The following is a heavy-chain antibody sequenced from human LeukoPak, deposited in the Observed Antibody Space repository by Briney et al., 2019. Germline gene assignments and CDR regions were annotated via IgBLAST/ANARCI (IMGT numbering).Heavy chain of an antibody. CDR1: GFTFSSYW. V-gene: IGHV3-74*01. D-gene: IGHD2-2*01. CDR2: INSDGSST. CDR3: ARVIVVVPAAMAAFDI. Sequence: GGSLRLSCAASGFTFSSYWMHWVRHAPGKGLVWISRINSDGSSTSYADSVKGRFTISRDNAKNTLYLQMNSLRAEDTAVYYCARVIVVVPAAMAAFDIWGQGTMVTVSS. J-gene: IGHJ3*02.